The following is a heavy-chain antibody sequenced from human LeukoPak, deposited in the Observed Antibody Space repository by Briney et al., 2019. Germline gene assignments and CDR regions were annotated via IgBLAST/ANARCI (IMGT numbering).Heavy chain of an antibody. D-gene: IGHD1-26*01. CDR3: AKELSYSLYYFDY. V-gene: IGHV3-30*02. CDR2: IRFDGSNK. J-gene: IGHJ4*02. CDR1: GFTFSNYG. Sequence: GGCLRLSCAASGFTFSNYGMHWVRQAPGKGLEWVAFIRFDGSNKYYADSVKGRFTISRDNSQNTLYLQMNSLRDEDTAVYYCAKELSYSLYYFDYWGQGTLVTVSS.